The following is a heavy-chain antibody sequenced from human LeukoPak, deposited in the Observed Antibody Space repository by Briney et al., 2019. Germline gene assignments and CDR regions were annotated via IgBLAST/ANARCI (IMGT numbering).Heavy chain of an antibody. CDR3: ARAKRGYSYGFAIDY. Sequence: KASETLSLTCTVSGGSISSYYWSWIRQPPGKGLEWIGYIYYSGSTNYNPPLKSRVTISVDTSKNQFSLKLSSVTAADTAVYYCARAKRGYSYGFAIDYWGQGTLVTVSS. D-gene: IGHD5-18*01. V-gene: IGHV4-59*01. J-gene: IGHJ4*02. CDR2: IYYSGST. CDR1: GGSISSYY.